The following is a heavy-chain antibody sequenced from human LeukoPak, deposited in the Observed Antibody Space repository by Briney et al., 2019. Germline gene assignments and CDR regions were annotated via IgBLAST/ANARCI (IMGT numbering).Heavy chain of an antibody. V-gene: IGHV3-48*02. CDR3: ARTYGSGTNFDD. D-gene: IGHD6-19*01. CDR1: GFTFSSYS. Sequence: GGSLRLSCAASGFTFSSYSMNWVRQAPGKRLEWVSSISSTSTTIYYADSVKGRFTISRDNANNSLYLQMNSLRDEDTAGYYCARTYGSGTNFDDWGQGTLVTVSS. CDR2: ISSTSTTI. J-gene: IGHJ4*02.